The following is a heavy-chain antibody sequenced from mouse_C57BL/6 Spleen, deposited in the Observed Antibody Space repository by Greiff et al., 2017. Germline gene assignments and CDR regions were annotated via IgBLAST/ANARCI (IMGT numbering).Heavy chain of an antibody. J-gene: IGHJ4*01. V-gene: IGHV5-9-1*02. D-gene: IGHD3-1*01. CDR2: ISSGGDYI. CDR3: TRLGPNYAMDY. Sequence: RLEWVAYISSGGDYIYYADTVKGRFTISRDNARNTLYLQMSSLKSEDTAMYYCTRLGPNYAMDYWGQGTSVTVSS.